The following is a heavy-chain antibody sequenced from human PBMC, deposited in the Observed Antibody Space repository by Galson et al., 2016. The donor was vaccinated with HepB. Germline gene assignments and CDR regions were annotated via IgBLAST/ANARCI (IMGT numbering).Heavy chain of an antibody. CDR3: AKDGIMVAANPYHFHY. J-gene: IGHJ4*02. V-gene: IGHV3-23*01. Sequence: SLRLSCAASGFTFTRYAMTWVRQAPGKGLEWVSSIASSGGNTYYTDSVKGRFTISRDNSQNTLLLQMNSLRAEDTAVYCCAKDGIMVAANPYHFHYWGQGTPVTVSS. CDR2: IASSGGNT. D-gene: IGHD2-15*01. CDR1: GFTFTRYA.